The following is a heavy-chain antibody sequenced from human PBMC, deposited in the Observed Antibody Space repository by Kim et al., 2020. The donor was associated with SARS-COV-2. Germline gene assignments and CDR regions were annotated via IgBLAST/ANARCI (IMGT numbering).Heavy chain of an antibody. D-gene: IGHD5-12*01. Sequence: GGSLRLSCAASGFTFSGSAMHWVRQASGKGLEWVGRIRSKANSYATAYAASVKGRFTISRDDSKNTAYLQMNSLKTEDTAVYYCTRTGYSGYDLNPGVFDYWGQGTLVTVSS. V-gene: IGHV3-73*01. CDR1: GFTFSGSA. CDR3: TRTGYSGYDLNPGVFDY. J-gene: IGHJ4*02. CDR2: IRSKANSYAT.